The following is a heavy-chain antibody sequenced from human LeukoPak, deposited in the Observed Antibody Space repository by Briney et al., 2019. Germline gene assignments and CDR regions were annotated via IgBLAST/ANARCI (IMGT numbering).Heavy chain of an antibody. Sequence: SSETLSLTCAVYGGSFSGYYWSWIRQPPGKGLEWIGEINHSGSTNYNPSLKSRVTISVDTSKNQFSLKLSSVTAADTAVYYCARRRYDYVWGSYPGAFDYWGQGTLVTVSS. CDR3: ARRRYDYVWGSYPGAFDY. D-gene: IGHD3-16*02. J-gene: IGHJ4*02. CDR1: GGSFSGYY. V-gene: IGHV4-34*01. CDR2: INHSGST.